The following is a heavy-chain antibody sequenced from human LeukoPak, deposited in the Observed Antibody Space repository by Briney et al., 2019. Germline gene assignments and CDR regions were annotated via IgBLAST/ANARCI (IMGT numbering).Heavy chain of an antibody. J-gene: IGHJ3*02. Sequence: PSETLSLTCAVSAGSINSGDYCWSWIRQPAGKGLEWIGRIYSPGTNYNYNPSLKSRVTISIDTSKNRFSLKLTSVTAADTAVYYCARGIGTSYDSSRDAFDIWGQGTMVTVSS. CDR1: AGSINSGDYC. CDR2: IYSPGTN. D-gene: IGHD3-22*01. V-gene: IGHV4-61*02. CDR3: ARGIGTSYDSSRDAFDI.